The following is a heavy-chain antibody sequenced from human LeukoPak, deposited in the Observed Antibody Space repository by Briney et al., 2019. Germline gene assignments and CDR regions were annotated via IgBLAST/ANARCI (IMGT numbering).Heavy chain of an antibody. V-gene: IGHV4-34*01. CDR3: ARCVVPAAAGFDY. D-gene: IGHD2-2*01. CDR2: VNHSGST. J-gene: IGHJ4*02. CDR1: GGSFSGYY. Sequence: PSETLSLTCAVYGGSFSGYYWSWIRHPPGKGLEWIGEVNHSGSTNYNPSLTSRVTISVDTSKNQFSLKLSSVTAADTAVYYCARCVVPAAAGFDYWGQGTLVTVSA.